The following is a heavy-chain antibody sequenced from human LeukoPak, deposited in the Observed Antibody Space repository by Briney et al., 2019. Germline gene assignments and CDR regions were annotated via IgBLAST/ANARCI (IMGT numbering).Heavy chain of an antibody. Sequence: GSLRLSCGASGVSFSTSWMSWIRQPPGEGLEWIGEINHSGTTNYNPSLKSRVTISVDTSKNQFSLKLSSVTAADTAVYYCARFRSGYDWDYWGQGTLVTVSS. V-gene: IGHV4-34*01. J-gene: IGHJ4*02. CDR3: ARFRSGYDWDY. D-gene: IGHD5-12*01. CDR2: INHSGTT. CDR1: GVSFSTSW.